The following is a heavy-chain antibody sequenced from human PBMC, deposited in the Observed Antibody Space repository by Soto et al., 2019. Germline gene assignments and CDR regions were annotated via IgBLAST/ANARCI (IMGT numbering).Heavy chain of an antibody. J-gene: IGHJ4*02. CDR3: ARGLVETVTTTPTFDY. CDR2: SYSGGST. D-gene: IGHD4-17*01. CDR1: GFTVSSNC. Sequence: EVQLVESGGGLVQPGGSLRLSCAASGFTVSSNCMSWVRQAPGKGLEWVSVSYSGGSTYYADSVKGRFTLTRDNSKNTLYLQINRLRAENTAVYYCARGLVETVTTTPTFDYWGQGTLVTLSS. V-gene: IGHV3-66*01.